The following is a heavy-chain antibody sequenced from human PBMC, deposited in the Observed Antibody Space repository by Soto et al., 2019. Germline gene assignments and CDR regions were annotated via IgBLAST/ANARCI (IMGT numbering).Heavy chain of an antibody. CDR2: ISSGSGNI. CDR3: ARTYGTGSLNWFDP. CDR1: GFIFSSYD. J-gene: IGHJ5*02. Sequence: EVQLVESGGGLVQPGGSLRLSCAASGFIFSSYDMNWVRQAPGKGLEWVSYISSGSGNILYADSVKGRFTISRDNAKNSLYLQMNSLRVEDTAVYYCARTYGTGSLNWFDPWGQGPLVTVSS. V-gene: IGHV3-48*04. D-gene: IGHD3-10*01.